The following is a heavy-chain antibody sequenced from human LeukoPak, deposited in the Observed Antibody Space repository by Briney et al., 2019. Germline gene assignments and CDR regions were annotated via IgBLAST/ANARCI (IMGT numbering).Heavy chain of an antibody. D-gene: IGHD6-6*01. CDR3: ARVSYNWFDP. Sequence: ASVKVSCKASGYTFTSYAISWVRQAPGQGLECMGWISAYNGNTYYAQNFQGRVTMTANTSTNTAYMELRSLRSDDTAVYYCARVSYNWFDPWGQGTLLTVSP. J-gene: IGHJ5*02. V-gene: IGHV1-18*01. CDR2: ISAYNGNT. CDR1: GYTFTSYA.